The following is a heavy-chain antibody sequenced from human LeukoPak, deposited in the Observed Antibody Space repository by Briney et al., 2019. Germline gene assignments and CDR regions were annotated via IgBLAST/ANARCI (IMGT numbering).Heavy chain of an antibody. Sequence: SVKVSCKASGGTFSSYATSWVRQAPGQGLEWMGGIIPIFGTANYAQKFQGRVTITADESTSTAYMELSSLRSEDTAVYYCASLPARYCSSTSCYDFDYWAREPWSPSPQ. V-gene: IGHV1-69*01. CDR2: IIPIFGTA. J-gene: IGHJ4*02. CDR3: ASLPARYCSSTSCYDFDY. D-gene: IGHD2-2*01. CDR1: GGTFSSYA.